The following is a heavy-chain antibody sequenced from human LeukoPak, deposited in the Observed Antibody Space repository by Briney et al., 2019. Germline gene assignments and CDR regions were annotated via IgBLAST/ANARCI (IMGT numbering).Heavy chain of an antibody. CDR3: ARGLGRQSVTMVRGVIPDGLDY. CDR1: GGSFSGYY. V-gene: IGHV4-34*01. CDR2: INHSGST. D-gene: IGHD3-10*01. J-gene: IGHJ4*02. Sequence: SETLSLTCAVYGGSFSGYYWSWIRQPPGKGLEWIGEINHSGSTNYNPSLKSRVTISVDTSKNQFSLKLSSVTAADTAVYYCARGLGRQSVTMVRGVIPDGLDYWGQGTLVTVSS.